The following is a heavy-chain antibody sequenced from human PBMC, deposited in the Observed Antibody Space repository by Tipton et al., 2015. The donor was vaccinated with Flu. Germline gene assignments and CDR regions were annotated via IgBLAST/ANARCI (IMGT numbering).Heavy chain of an antibody. Sequence: TLSLTCAVYGGSFSGYYWSWIRQPPGKGLEWIGEINHSGSTSYNPSLKSRVTISVDTSKNQFSLKLSSVTAADTAVYYCAGFRRIAAAGYYFDYWGQGTLVTVSS. CDR1: GGSFSGYY. D-gene: IGHD6-13*01. CDR3: AGFRRIAAAGYYFDY. J-gene: IGHJ4*02. CDR2: INHSGST. V-gene: IGHV4-34*01.